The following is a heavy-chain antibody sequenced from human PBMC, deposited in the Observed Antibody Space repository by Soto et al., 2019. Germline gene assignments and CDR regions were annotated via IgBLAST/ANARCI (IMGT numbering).Heavy chain of an antibody. CDR2: IFYTGIT. CDR1: GASISRGGYY. CDR3: ASVYAVNYVCYFDY. Sequence: QVQLQESGPGLVKPSQTLSLTCTVSGASISRGGYYWSWFRQHPGKCLEWIGFIFYTGITSCNPSLRCRVTMSVDTSKSQFSLKLSYVTAADTAVYYCASVYAVNYVCYFDYWGQGTLVTVSS. V-gene: IGHV4-31*03. J-gene: IGHJ4*02. D-gene: IGHD3-16*01.